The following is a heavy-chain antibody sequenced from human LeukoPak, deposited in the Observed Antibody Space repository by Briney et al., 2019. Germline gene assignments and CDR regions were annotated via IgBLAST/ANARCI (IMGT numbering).Heavy chain of an antibody. J-gene: IGHJ6*02. D-gene: IGHD3-10*01. V-gene: IGHV3-11*01. CDR1: GFTFSDYY. CDR2: ISSSGSTI. CDR3: ARGSITMVRGAIIGDGMDV. Sequence: GGSLRLSCAASGFTFSDYYMSWIRQAPGKGLEWVSYISSSGSTIYYADSVKGRFTISRDNAKNSLYLQMNSLRAEDTAVYYCARGSITMVRGAIIGDGMDVWGQGTTVTVSS.